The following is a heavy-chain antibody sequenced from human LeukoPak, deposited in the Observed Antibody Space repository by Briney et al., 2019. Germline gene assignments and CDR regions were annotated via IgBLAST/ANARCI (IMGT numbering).Heavy chain of an antibody. J-gene: IGHJ4*02. CDR3: AREGRYFTAPSY. V-gene: IGHV3-30*04. D-gene: IGHD3-9*01. Sequence: GGSLRLSCAASGFTFSSYAMRWVRQAPGKGLEWVAVISYDGSNKYYADSVKGRFTISRDNSKNTLYLQMNSLRAEDTAVYYYAREGRYFTAPSYWGQGTLVTVSS. CDR1: GFTFSSYA. CDR2: ISYDGSNK.